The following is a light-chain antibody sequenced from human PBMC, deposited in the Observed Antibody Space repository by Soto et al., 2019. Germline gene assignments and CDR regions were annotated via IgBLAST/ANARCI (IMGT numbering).Light chain of an antibody. J-gene: IGKJ4*01. CDR3: QQYGSSLLT. V-gene: IGKV3-20*01. CDR1: QSVSSSY. Sequence: EIVLTQSPGTLSLSPGERATLSCRASQSVSSSYLAGYQQKPGQAPRLLIYGASSRATGIPDRFSGSGSGTDVTLTISRLEPEDFAVYYCQQYGSSLLTFGGGTKVEIK. CDR2: GAS.